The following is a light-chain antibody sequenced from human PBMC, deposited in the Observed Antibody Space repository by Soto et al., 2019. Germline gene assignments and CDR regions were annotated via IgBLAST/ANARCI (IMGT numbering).Light chain of an antibody. V-gene: IGKV3-11*01. CDR1: QSVSSY. CDR2: DAS. J-gene: IGKJ1*01. CDR3: QQRSNWRT. Sequence: IVLTQSPATLYLSPGERATLSCRASQSVSSYLSWYQQKPGQAPRLLIYDASNRATGIPARFSGSGSGTDFTLTISSLEPEDFAVYYCQQRSNWRTFGQGTKVEIK.